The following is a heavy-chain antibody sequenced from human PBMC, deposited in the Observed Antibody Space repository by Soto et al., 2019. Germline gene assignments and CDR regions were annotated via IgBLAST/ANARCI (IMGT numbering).Heavy chain of an antibody. CDR2: IDPSDSYT. CDR3: ARAVIYYYDSSGYPSIYGMDV. D-gene: IGHD3-22*01. J-gene: IGHJ6*02. Sequence: PGASLKISCKGSGYSFTSYWISWVRQMPGKGLEWMGRIDPSDSYTNYSPSFQGHVTISADKSISTAYLQWSSLKASDTAMYYCARAVIYYYDSSGYPSIYGMDVWGQGTTVTVSS. CDR1: GYSFTSYW. V-gene: IGHV5-10-1*01.